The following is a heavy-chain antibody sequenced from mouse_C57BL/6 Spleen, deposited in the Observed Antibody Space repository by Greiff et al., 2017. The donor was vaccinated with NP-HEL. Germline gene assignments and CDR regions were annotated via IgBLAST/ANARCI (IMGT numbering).Heavy chain of an antibody. CDR3: ARWEYYGSSNWDFDV. CDR1: GYTFTDYY. D-gene: IGHD1-1*01. Sequence: VQLQQSGAELVRPGASVKLSCKASGYTFTDYYINWVKQRPGQGLEWIARIYPGSGNTYYNEKFKGKATLTAEKSSNTAYMQLCSLTSEDSAVYFWARWEYYGSSNWDFDVWGTGTTVTVSS. CDR2: IYPGSGNT. V-gene: IGHV1-76*01. J-gene: IGHJ1*03.